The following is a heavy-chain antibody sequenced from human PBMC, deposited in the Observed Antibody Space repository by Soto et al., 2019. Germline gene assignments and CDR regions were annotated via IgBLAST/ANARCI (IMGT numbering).Heavy chain of an antibody. CDR3: ARNVDTAMVGGMDV. CDR2: ISAYNGNT. J-gene: IGHJ6*02. D-gene: IGHD5-18*01. Sequence: ASVKVSCKASGYTFTIYGISWVRQAPGQGLEWMGWISAYNGNTNYAQKLQGRVTMTTDTSTSTAYMELRSLRSDDTAVYYCARNVDTAMVGGMDVWGQGTTVTVSS. V-gene: IGHV1-18*01. CDR1: GYTFTIYG.